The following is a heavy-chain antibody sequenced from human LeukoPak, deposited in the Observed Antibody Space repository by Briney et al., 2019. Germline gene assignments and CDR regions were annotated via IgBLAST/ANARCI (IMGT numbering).Heavy chain of an antibody. CDR2: INPSGGST. J-gene: IGHJ4*02. V-gene: IGHV1-46*01. Sequence: GASVKVSCKASGYTFTSYYMHWVRQAPGQGLEWMGIINPSGGSTSYAQKFQGWVTMTRDTSISTAYMELSRLRSDDTAVYYCARVVESSWYYFDYWGQGTLVTVSS. D-gene: IGHD6-13*01. CDR1: GYTFTSYY. CDR3: ARVVESSWYYFDY.